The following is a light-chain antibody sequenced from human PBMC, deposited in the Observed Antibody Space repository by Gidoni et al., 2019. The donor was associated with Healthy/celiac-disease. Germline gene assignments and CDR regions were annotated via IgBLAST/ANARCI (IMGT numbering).Light chain of an antibody. J-gene: IGKJ1*01. CDR2: YSS. CDR1: QTIGSN. CDR3: HQSSSLPWT. V-gene: IGKV6-21*01. Sequence: EIVLTQSPDFQSVTPKEKVTITCRASQTIGSNLHWYQQKPDQSPKLLIKYSSQSSSGVPSRFSCSSSATDFTLTINRLEADVAATYCCHQSSSLPWTFGPGTKVEIK.